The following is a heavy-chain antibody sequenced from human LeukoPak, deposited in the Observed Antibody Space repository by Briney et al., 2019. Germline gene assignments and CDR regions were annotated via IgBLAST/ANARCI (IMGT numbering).Heavy chain of an antibody. J-gene: IGHJ4*02. CDR3: ASYKTYYDSSGNPFDY. Sequence: PSETLYLTCTVFGSSINSVYSWGWIRQPPGKGLGWIGSIYHNGNTYYNSSLKSRVTISVHTSENQFSLKLSSVTAADTAVYYCASYKTYYDSSGNPFDYWGQGTLVTVSS. CDR1: GSSINSVYS. V-gene: IGHV4-38-2*02. CDR2: IYHNGNT. D-gene: IGHD3-22*01.